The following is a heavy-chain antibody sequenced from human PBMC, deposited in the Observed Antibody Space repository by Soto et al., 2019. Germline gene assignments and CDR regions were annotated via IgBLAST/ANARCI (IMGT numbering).Heavy chain of an antibody. D-gene: IGHD2-2*01. CDR2: IKFDGREK. V-gene: IGHV3-7*03. Sequence: LGGSLRLSCEASGFTFSDYWMSWVRQAPGKGPEWVANIKFDGREKQYVDSVRGRFTISRDNSRNSLFLQMNSLRAGDTAVYYCVKDGGYCSSSTCYSPRNHYFDSWGQGTLVTVSS. J-gene: IGHJ4*02. CDR1: GFTFSDYW. CDR3: VKDGGYCSSSTCYSPRNHYFDS.